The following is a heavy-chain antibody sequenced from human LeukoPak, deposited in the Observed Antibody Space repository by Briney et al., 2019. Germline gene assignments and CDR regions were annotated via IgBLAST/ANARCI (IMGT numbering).Heavy chain of an antibody. CDR2: INPNSGGT. J-gene: IGHJ3*02. CDR3: ARQAHYRPRGHDAFDI. Sequence: ASVKVSCKASGYTFTGYYMHWVRQAPGQGLEWMGWINPNSGGTNYAQKFQGRVTMTRDTSISTAYMELSRLRSDDTAVYYCARQAHYRPRGHDAFDIWGQGTMVTVSS. CDR1: GYTFTGYY. D-gene: IGHD1-26*01. V-gene: IGHV1-2*02.